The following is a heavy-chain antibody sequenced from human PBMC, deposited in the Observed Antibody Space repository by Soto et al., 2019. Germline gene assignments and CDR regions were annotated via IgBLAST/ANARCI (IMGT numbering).Heavy chain of an antibody. V-gene: IGHV3-23*01. CDR1: GFTFSSYA. CDR2: ISGSGGST. D-gene: IGHD4-17*01. CDR3: ANLRPNNYYYYHGIDV. Sequence: GGSLRLSCAASGFTFSSYAMSWVRQAPGKGLEWVSAISGSGGSTYYADSVKGRLTISRDNSNNTLYLQMNSLRAEDTAVYYFANLRPNNYYYYHGIDVWGQGTTVTVSS. J-gene: IGHJ6*02.